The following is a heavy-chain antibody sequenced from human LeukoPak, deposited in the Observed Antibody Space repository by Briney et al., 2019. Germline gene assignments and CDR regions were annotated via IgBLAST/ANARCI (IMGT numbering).Heavy chain of an antibody. D-gene: IGHD1-1*01. CDR1: GYIFTELS. CDR2: FDPEDGET. J-gene: IGHJ5*02. CDR3: ARSRQATTGTTVNWFDP. Sequence: ASVKVSCKVSGYIFTELSIHWVRQAPGKGLEWMGGFDPEDGETIYAQKFQGRVTITADESTSTAYMELSSLRSEDTAVYYCARSRQATTGTTVNWFDPWGQGTLVTVSS. V-gene: IGHV1-24*01.